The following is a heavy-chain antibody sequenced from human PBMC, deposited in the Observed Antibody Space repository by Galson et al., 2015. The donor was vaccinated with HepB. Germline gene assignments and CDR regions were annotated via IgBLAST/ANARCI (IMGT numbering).Heavy chain of an antibody. Sequence: SVKVSCKASGYTFINYAINWVRQAPXHGLEWMGWISXYDGKTNYAQKLQGRVTMTTDTPXXXAYMXXTSLXSDDXAGYYXXRDGFDXXXDYWGQGTLVTVSS. J-gene: IGHJ4*02. CDR3: XRDGFDXXXDY. CDR2: ISXYDGKT. D-gene: IGHD2-2*03. CDR1: GYTFINYA. V-gene: IGHV1-18*01.